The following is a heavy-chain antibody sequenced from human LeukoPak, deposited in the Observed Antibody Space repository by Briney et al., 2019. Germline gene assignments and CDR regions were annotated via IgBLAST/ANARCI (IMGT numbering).Heavy chain of an antibody. CDR2: IYHSGST. J-gene: IGHJ4*02. Sequence: SQTLSLTCTVSGGSISSGGYYWSWIRQPPGKGLEWIGYIYHSGSTYYNPSLKSRVTISVDRSKNQFSLKLSSVTAADTAVYYCARLAPIYDFWSGPDYWGQGTLVTVSS. CDR1: GGSISSGGYY. V-gene: IGHV4-30-2*01. CDR3: ARLAPIYDFWSGPDY. D-gene: IGHD3-3*01.